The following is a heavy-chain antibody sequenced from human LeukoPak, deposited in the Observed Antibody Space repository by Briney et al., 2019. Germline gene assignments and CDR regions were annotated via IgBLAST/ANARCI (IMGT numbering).Heavy chain of an antibody. CDR2: IIPILGIA. D-gene: IGHD1-26*01. CDR1: GGTFSSYA. CDR3: ATGAASGSYSDYYYYYYMDV. J-gene: IGHJ6*03. Sequence: PGASVKVSCKASGGTFSSYAISWVRQAPGQGLEWMGRIIPILGIANYAQKFQGRVTMTEDTSTDTAYMELSSLRSEDTAVYYCATGAASGSYSDYYYYYYMDVWGKGTTVTVSS. V-gene: IGHV1-69*04.